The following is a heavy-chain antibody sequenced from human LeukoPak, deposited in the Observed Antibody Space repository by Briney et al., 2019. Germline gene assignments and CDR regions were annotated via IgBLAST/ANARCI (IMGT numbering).Heavy chain of an antibody. CDR3: ARDREGYLSG. CDR1: GYNFTRYG. CDR2: ISAYNGNT. J-gene: IGHJ4*02. Sequence: ASVKVSCKASGYNFTRYGITGVRQAPGQGLEWMAWISAYNGNTKYAQKFQGRVTMTTETSTTTAYMELRTLRSDDTAVYYCARDREGYLSGWGQGTLVTVSS. V-gene: IGHV1-18*01. D-gene: IGHD2-15*01.